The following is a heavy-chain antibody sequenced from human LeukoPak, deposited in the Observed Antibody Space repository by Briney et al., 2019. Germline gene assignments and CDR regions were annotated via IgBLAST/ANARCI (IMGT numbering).Heavy chain of an antibody. CDR1: GFTVSSNY. CDR2: IYSGGST. CDR3: AKALLRFLESAFDY. J-gene: IGHJ4*02. Sequence: GGSLRLSCAASGFTVSSNYMSWVRQAPGKGLEWVSVIYSGGSTYYADSVKGRFTISRDNSKNTLYLQMNSLRAEDTAVYYCAKALLRFLESAFDYWGQGTLVTVSS. V-gene: IGHV3-66*01. D-gene: IGHD3-3*01.